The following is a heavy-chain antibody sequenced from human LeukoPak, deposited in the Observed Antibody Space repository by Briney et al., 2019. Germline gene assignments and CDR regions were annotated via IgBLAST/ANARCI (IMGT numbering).Heavy chain of an antibody. V-gene: IGHV3-30-3*01. Sequence: PGGSLRLSCAASGFTFSSYAMSWVRQAPGKGLEWVAVISYDGTNKYYADSVEGRFTISRDNSKNTMYLQMNSLRAEDTAMYYCARAPMSYDSSGFGGAFDIWGQGTMVTVSS. CDR2: ISYDGTNK. CDR1: GFTFSSYA. J-gene: IGHJ3*02. D-gene: IGHD3-22*01. CDR3: ARAPMSYDSSGFGGAFDI.